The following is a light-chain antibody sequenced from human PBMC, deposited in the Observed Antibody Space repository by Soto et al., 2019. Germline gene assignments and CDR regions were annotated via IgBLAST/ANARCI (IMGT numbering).Light chain of an antibody. CDR1: QSLLKTNGNTY. Sequence: DIVMTQSPLSLPVTPGEPASISCRSSQSLLKTNGNTYLDWYLQKPGQPPQLLFSLASNRASGVPDRFSGRGSGKDFTLKSTRVEAEDVGVYYCMQALQTPWTFGQGTKVEIK. CDR3: MQALQTPWT. J-gene: IGKJ1*01. CDR2: LAS. V-gene: IGKV2-28*01.